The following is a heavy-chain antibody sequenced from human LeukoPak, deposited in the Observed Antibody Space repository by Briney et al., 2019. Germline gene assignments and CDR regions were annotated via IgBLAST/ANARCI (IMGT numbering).Heavy chain of an antibody. CDR3: AKAPHIVVVPAAYFDH. CDR2: ISGSGGST. CDR1: GFTFSSYA. V-gene: IGHV3-23*01. J-gene: IGHJ4*02. D-gene: IGHD2-2*01. Sequence: PGGSLRLSCAASGFTFSSYAMSWVRQAPGKGLEWVSAISGSGGSTYYADSVKGRFTISRDNSKNTLYLQMNSLRAEDTAVYYCAKAPHIVVVPAAYFDHWGQGTLVTVSS.